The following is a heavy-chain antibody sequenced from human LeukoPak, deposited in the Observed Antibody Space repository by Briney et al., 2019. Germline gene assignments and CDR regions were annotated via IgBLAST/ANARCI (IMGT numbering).Heavy chain of an antibody. Sequence: SETLSLTCTVSGGSISSSSYYWGWIRQPPGKGLEWIVSIHYSGSTYYNPSLKSRVTISVDTSKNQFSLKLSSVTAADTAVYYCARETAMVRGVNAFYYRMDVWGKGTTVTVSS. CDR3: ARETAMVRGVNAFYYRMDV. D-gene: IGHD3-10*01. V-gene: IGHV4-39*07. CDR2: IHYSGST. CDR1: GGSISSSSYY. J-gene: IGHJ6*03.